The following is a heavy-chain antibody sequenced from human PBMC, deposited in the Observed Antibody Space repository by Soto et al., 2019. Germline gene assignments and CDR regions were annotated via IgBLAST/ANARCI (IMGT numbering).Heavy chain of an antibody. CDR2: ISSSSSYI. D-gene: IGHD3-3*01. Sequence: GGSLRLSCAASGFTFSSYSMNWVRQAPGKGLEWVSSISSSSSYIYYADSVKGRFTISRDNAKNSLYLQMNSLRAEDTAVYYCARDSSEDDFAAFDIWGQGTMVTVSS. CDR3: ARDSSEDDFAAFDI. V-gene: IGHV3-21*01. J-gene: IGHJ3*02. CDR1: GFTFSSYS.